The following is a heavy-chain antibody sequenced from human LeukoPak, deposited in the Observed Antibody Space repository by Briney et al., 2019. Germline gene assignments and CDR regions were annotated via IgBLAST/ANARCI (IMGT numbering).Heavy chain of an antibody. V-gene: IGHV1-8*01. Sequence: ASVTVSCKASGYTFTSYDINWVRQATGQGLEWMGWMNPNSGNTGYAQKFQGRVTMTRNTSISTAYMELSSLRSEDTAVYYCARTGGSTTTVTTSDYWGQGTLVTVSS. CDR1: GYTFTSYD. D-gene: IGHD4-17*01. J-gene: IGHJ4*02. CDR2: MNPNSGNT. CDR3: ARTGGSTTTVTTSDY.